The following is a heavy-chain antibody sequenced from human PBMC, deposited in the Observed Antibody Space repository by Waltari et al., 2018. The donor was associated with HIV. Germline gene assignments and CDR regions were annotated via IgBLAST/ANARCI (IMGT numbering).Heavy chain of an antibody. CDR1: GYIFTKYF. Sequence: VHLVQSGADVKKPGASVTISCQTSGYIFTKYFLHWVRLAPGLGLEWMGGINTSAGGTKYAQNVQGRVTMTRDTSTTTVYMELSSLRSEDTAVYYCARFSSPSLDYWGQGTLVTVSS. V-gene: IGHV1-46*01. CDR3: ARFSSPSLDY. D-gene: IGHD6-6*01. J-gene: IGHJ4*02. CDR2: INTSAGGT.